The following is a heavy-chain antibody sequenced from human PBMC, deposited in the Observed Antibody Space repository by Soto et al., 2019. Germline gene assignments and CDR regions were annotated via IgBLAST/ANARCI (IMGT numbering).Heavy chain of an antibody. V-gene: IGHV1-8*01. D-gene: IGHD3-3*01. J-gene: IGHJ6*03. Sequence: ASVKVSCKASGYTFTSYDINWVRQATGQGLEWMGWMNPNSGNTGYAQKFQGRVTMTRNTSISTAYMELSSLRSEDKAVYYCARGQRITIFGVVPPEDYYYCCMGVWGIAT. CDR3: ARGQRITIFGVVPPEDYYYCCMGV. CDR2: MNPNSGNT. CDR1: GYTFTSYD.